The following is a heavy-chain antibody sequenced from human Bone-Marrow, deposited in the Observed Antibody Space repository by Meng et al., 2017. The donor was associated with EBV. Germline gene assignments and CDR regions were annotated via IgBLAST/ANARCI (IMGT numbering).Heavy chain of an antibody. CDR2: INEDGSVI. Sequence: GEGGGAGGGFCPPGGSLRPSCAAFGITLSSYWVHWVRQVPGKGRVWVSRINEDGSVINYADSVKGRFFISRDNAKNIVYLQMNNLRTEDTAVYYCAKDCFGDKDSWGQGTLVTVSS. CDR1: GITLSSYW. CDR3: AKDCFGDKDS. D-gene: IGHD2-21*01. V-gene: IGHV3-74*01. J-gene: IGHJ4*02.